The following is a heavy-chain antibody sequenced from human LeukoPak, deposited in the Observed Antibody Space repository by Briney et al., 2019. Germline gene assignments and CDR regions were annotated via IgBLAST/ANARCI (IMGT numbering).Heavy chain of an antibody. Sequence: PGGSLRLSCAASGFTFSSYSMSWVRQAPGKGLEWVANIKQDGSEKYYVDSVKGRFTISRDNAKNSLYLQMNSLRAEDTAVYYCARERLRGYSGYEDYWGQGTLVTVSS. CDR2: IKQDGSEK. D-gene: IGHD5-12*01. J-gene: IGHJ4*02. CDR3: ARERLRGYSGYEDY. CDR1: GFTFSSYS. V-gene: IGHV3-7*01.